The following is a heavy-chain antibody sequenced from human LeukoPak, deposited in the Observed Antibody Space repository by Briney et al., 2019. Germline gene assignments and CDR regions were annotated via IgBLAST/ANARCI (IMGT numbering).Heavy chain of an antibody. D-gene: IGHD6-13*01. Sequence: GGSLRLSCAASGFTVSSNYMSWVRQAPGKGLEWVSVIYSGGSTYYAVSVKGRFTISRDNSKNTLYLQMNSLRAEDTAVYYCARYRSSWYNGYYYYGMDVWGQGTTVTVSS. CDR1: GFTVSSNY. CDR3: ARYRSSWYNGYYYYGMDV. J-gene: IGHJ6*02. CDR2: IYSGGST. V-gene: IGHV3-53*01.